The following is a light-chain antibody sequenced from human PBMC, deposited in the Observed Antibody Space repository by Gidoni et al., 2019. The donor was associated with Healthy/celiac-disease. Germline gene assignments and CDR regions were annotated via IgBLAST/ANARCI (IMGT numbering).Light chain of an antibody. Sequence: QSALTQPPSASGSPGQSVTISCTGTSSDVGGYNYVSWYQTHPGKAPKLMIYEVSKRPSGVPDRFSGSKSGNTASLTVSGLQAEDEADYYCSSYAGSNAVVFGGGTKLTVL. CDR1: SSDVGGYNY. V-gene: IGLV2-8*01. CDR3: SSYAGSNAVV. J-gene: IGLJ2*01. CDR2: EVS.